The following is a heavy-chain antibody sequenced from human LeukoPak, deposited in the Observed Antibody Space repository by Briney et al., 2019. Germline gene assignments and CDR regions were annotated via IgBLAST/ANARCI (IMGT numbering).Heavy chain of an antibody. V-gene: IGHV3-30*02. Sequence: GSLRLSCAASGFSFSSYGMHWVRQAPGKGLEWVAVIWYDGSKKYYADSVKGRFIISRDNSKNTLYLQMNSLRAEDTAVYYCAKHISDYWGQGTLVTVSS. J-gene: IGHJ4*02. D-gene: IGHD2-21*01. CDR3: AKHISDY. CDR2: IWYDGSKK. CDR1: GFSFSSYG.